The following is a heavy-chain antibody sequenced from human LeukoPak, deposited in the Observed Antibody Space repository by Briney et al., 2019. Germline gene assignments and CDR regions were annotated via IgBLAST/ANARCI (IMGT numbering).Heavy chain of an antibody. J-gene: IGHJ6*02. V-gene: IGHV4-39*01. D-gene: IGHD3-10*01. CDR3: ARCPITMVRGVDYYYGMDV. CDR1: GGSISSSSYY. Sequence: PSGTLSLTCTVSGGSISSSSYYWGWIRQPPGKGLEWIGSIYYSGSTYYNPSLKSRVTISVDTSKNQFSLKLSSVTAADTAVYYCARCPITMVRGVDYYYGMDVWGQGTTVTVSS. CDR2: IYYSGST.